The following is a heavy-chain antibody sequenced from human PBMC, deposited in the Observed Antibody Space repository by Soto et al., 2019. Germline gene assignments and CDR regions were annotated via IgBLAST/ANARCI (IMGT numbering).Heavy chain of an antibody. CDR1: GFNVSNNY. CDR3: ARGSQIATRAFDI. Sequence: GGSLRLSCAASGFNVSNNYFSWVRQAPGKGLEWVSIIYTVGGTYYSDSVKGRFAISRDNSKNTVDLQMNSLRAEDTALYYCARGSQIATRAFDIWGQGTMVTVSS. J-gene: IGHJ3*02. V-gene: IGHV3-53*01. CDR2: IYTVGGT.